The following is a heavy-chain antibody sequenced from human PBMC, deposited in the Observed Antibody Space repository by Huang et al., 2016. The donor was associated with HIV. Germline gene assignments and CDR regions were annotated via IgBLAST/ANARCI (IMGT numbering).Heavy chain of an antibody. CDR2: SGRDIRDT. CDR1: GYDFGSYG. CDR3: ARDTYYTDIWKRNDASFL. V-gene: IGHV1-18*01. D-gene: IGHD3-22*01. Sequence: QVQLVQSGGEVKQPGDSVRVSCKASGYDFGSYGMSWVRQAPGQGPEWLGWSGRDIRDTRTAQKFQGRVTMTTDRSATTTYMELRSLRYDDTAVYYCARDTYYTDIWKRNDASFLWGQGTMITVYS. J-gene: IGHJ3*01.